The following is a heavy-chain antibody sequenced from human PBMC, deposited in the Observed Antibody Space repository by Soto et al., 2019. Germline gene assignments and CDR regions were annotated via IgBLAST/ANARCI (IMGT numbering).Heavy chain of an antibody. D-gene: IGHD6-13*01. V-gene: IGHV4-4*07. CDR3: VASLAASGLNWLDP. CDR1: GGSISEKY. J-gene: IGHJ5*02. Sequence: LETLSLTCIVSGGSISEKYWNWVRQPPGKGLEWIGLIFANGHTDYNPSLKSRVTMSVDASKNQFSLRLTSMTAADTAVYYCVASLAASGLNWLDPWGRGTLVTVSS. CDR2: IFANGHT.